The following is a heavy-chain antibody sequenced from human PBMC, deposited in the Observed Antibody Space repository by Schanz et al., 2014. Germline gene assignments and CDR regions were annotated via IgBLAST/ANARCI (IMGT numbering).Heavy chain of an antibody. Sequence: EVQLLESGGGLVQPGGSLRLSCAASGFTFSSYTMNLVRQAPGKGLEWVSGIGGSGDSTHYADSVKGRFIISRDNSKNTLYLQVNSLRAEDTAVYYCAKHVRSLTGNDYWGQGTLVTVSS. CDR1: GFTFSSYT. J-gene: IGHJ4*02. CDR3: AKHVRSLTGNDY. D-gene: IGHD3-9*01. CDR2: IGGSGDST. V-gene: IGHV3-23*01.